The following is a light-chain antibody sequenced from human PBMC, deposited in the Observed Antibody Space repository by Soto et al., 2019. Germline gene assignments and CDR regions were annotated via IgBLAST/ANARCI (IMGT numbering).Light chain of an antibody. CDR1: QSISSY. CDR3: QQSYSTPT. V-gene: IGKV1-39*01. J-gene: IGKJ4*01. Sequence: DIQMTQSPSSLSASVGDRVTITCRASQSISSYLNWYQQKPGKAPKLLIYAASSLQSVVPSRLSGSGSATEFTITISRMQPEGFAAYYCQQSYSTPTFGGGTKVEIK. CDR2: AAS.